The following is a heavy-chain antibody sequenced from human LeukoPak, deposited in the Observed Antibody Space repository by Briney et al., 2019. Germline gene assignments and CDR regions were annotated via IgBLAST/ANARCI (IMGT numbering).Heavy chain of an antibody. V-gene: IGHV4-59*01. CDR3: ARVSGYAILDY. Sequence: PSETLSLTCTVSDDSITIYYWSWIRQPPGKGLEWIGYIDHTGITNYNPSLNSRVTISRDTSKNHFSLELSSATAADTAVYYCARVSGYAILDYWGQGTLVTVSS. CDR1: DDSITIYY. CDR2: IDHTGIT. D-gene: IGHD5-12*01. J-gene: IGHJ4*02.